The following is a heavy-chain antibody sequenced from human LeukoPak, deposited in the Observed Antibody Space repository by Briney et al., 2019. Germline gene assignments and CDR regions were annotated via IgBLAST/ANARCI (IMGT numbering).Heavy chain of an antibody. CDR1: GFTVSSNY. Sequence: GGSLRLSCAASGFTVSSNYMSWVRQAPGKGLEWVSVISGSGRSGTNYADSVKGRFTISRDNSKNTLYLQMNSLRAEDTAVYYCAKVAEGYWGQGTLVTVSS. CDR3: AKVAEGY. CDR2: ISGSGRSGT. J-gene: IGHJ4*02. V-gene: IGHV3-23*01.